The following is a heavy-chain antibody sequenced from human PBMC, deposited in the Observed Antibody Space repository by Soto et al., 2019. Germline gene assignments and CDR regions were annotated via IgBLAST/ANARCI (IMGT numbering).Heavy chain of an antibody. V-gene: IGHV4-34*01. CDR3: ARGHRYSYGPYYYYYMDV. J-gene: IGHJ6*03. CDR1: DGSFSGYY. D-gene: IGHD5-18*01. CDR2: INHSGST. Sequence: QVQLQQWGAGLLKPAETLSLTCGVYDGSFSGYYWTWIRQPPGKGLEWIVEINHSGSTHYNSSLKSRVTISADTSNNQFSLKVTSVTAADTAVYYCARGHRYSYGPYYYYYMDVWGKGTTVAVSS.